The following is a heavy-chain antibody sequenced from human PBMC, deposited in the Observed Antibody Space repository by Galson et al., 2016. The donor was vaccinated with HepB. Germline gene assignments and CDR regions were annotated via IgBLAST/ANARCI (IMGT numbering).Heavy chain of an antibody. D-gene: IGHD2-15*01. J-gene: IGHJ4*02. Sequence: QSGAEVKKPGESLRISCKASGYSFTNYWIGWVRQMPGEGLEWMGIIYPGDSDIRYKSSFQGQVTISADKSITTAYLQWGSLKASDSAIYFCARRDRDCSGGTCFSRNFDYWGRGTLVTVSS. CDR1: GYSFTNYW. V-gene: IGHV5-51*01. CDR2: IYPGDSDI. CDR3: ARRDRDCSGGTCFSRNFDY.